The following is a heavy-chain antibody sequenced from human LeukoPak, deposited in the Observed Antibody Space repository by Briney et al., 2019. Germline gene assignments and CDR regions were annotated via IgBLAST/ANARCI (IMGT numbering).Heavy chain of an antibody. CDR3: ARGDLAYYDSSGYYVTGDY. V-gene: IGHV1-2*02. CDR2: INPNSGGT. D-gene: IGHD3-22*01. Sequence: ASVKVSCKASGYTFTGYYMHWVRQAPGQGLEWMGWINPNSGGTNYAQKFQGRVTMTRDTSISTAYMELSRLRSDDTAVYYCARGDLAYYDSSGYYVTGDYWGQGTLATVSS. CDR1: GYTFTGYY. J-gene: IGHJ4*02.